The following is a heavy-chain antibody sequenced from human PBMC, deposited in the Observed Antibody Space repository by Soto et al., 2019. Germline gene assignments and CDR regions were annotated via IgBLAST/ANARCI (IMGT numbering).Heavy chain of an antibody. CDR1: GFTFSDYY. CDR2: ISSSGSTI. CDR3: ARVSDSSGYYYEV. Sequence: LRLSCAASGFTFSDYYMSWIRQAPGKGLEWVSYISSSGSTIYYADSVKGRFTISRDNAKNSLYLQMNSLRAEDTAVYYCARVSDSSGYYYEVWGQGTLVTVSS. V-gene: IGHV3-11*01. J-gene: IGHJ4*02. D-gene: IGHD3-22*01.